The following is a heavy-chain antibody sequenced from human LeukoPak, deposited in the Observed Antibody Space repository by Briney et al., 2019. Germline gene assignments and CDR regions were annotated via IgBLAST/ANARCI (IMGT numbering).Heavy chain of an antibody. CDR2: YSGST. Sequence: SETLSLTCTVSGGSISSNYWSWIRQPPGKGLEWIGYYSGSTNYNPSLKSRVTISLDTSENQFSLKLSSVTAADTAVYYCARGYSSSEEWGQGTMVTVSS. V-gene: IGHV4-59*01. D-gene: IGHD6-13*01. J-gene: IGHJ3*01. CDR1: GGSISSNY. CDR3: ARGYSSSEE.